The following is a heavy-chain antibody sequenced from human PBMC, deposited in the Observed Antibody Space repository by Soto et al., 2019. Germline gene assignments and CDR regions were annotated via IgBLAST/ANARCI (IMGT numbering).Heavy chain of an antibody. V-gene: IGHV4-39*01. CDR2: IYYSGST. Sequence: QLQLQESGPGLVKPSETLSLTCTVSGGSISSSSYYWGWIRQPPGKGLEWIGSIYYSGSTYYNPSLKSRVTISVDTSKNQFSLKLSSVTAADTAVYYCARHPKLYYYYGMDVWGQGTTVTVSS. CDR1: GGSISSSSYY. J-gene: IGHJ6*02. D-gene: IGHD3-10*01. CDR3: ARHPKLYYYYGMDV.